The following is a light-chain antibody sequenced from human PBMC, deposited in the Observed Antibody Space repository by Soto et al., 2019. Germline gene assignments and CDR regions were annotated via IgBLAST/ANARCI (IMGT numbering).Light chain of an antibody. V-gene: IGLV2-14*01. Sequence: QSALTQPASVSGSPGQSITISCTGTSSDVGGYNYVSWYQQHPGKPPKLMIYDVSNRPSGVSNRFSGSKSGNTASLTISGLQAEDEADYSCSSYTSSSTIVFGTGTKLTVL. J-gene: IGLJ1*01. CDR2: DVS. CDR1: SSDVGGYNY. CDR3: SSYTSSSTIV.